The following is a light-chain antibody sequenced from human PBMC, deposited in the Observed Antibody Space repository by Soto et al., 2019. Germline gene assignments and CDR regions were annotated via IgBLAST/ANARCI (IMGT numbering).Light chain of an antibody. J-gene: IGKJ2*01. CDR2: GLS. CDR1: QSVRSK. CDR3: QQYNNWSYT. Sequence: EIVMTQSPATLSVSPGERTSLSCRASQSVRSKLGWYQQKPGQAPRLLIYGLSTRATGIPARFSGSGSGTEFTLTISRLQSEDLAVYYCQQYNNWSYTCGQGTKLEIK. V-gene: IGKV3-15*01.